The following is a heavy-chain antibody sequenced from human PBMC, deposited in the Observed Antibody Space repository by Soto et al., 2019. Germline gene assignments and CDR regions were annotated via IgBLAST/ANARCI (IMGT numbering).Heavy chain of an antibody. CDR1: GYTFVGYY. J-gene: IGHJ6*02. CDR2: INPNIGAA. Sequence: GASVKVSCKASGYTFVGYYIHWVRQAPGQGLEWMGGINPNIGAANYAQKFQDRVTITADESTSTAYMELSSLRSEDTAVYYCARDTCLSTSCYANYYYGMDVWGQGTTVTVSS. V-gene: IGHV1-69*13. CDR3: ARDTCLSTSCYANYYYGMDV. D-gene: IGHD2-2*01.